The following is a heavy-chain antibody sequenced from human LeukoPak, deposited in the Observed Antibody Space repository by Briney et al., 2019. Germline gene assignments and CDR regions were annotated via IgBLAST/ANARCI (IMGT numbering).Heavy chain of an antibody. J-gene: IGHJ4*02. CDR3: AREGQSQLVGVLDY. Sequence: GGSLRLSCAASGFTFSSYAMHWVRQAPGKGLEWVAVISYDGSNKYYADSVKGRFTISRDNSKNTLYLQMNSLRAEDTAVYYCAREGQSQLVGVLDYWGQGTLVTVSS. D-gene: IGHD1-26*01. V-gene: IGHV3-30-3*01. CDR2: ISYDGSNK. CDR1: GFTFSSYA.